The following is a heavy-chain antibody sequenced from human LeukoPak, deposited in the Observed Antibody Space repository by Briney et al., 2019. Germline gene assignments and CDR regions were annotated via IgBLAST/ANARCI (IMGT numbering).Heavy chain of an antibody. J-gene: IGHJ3*02. CDR3: ARDMHYYYGSGLDI. CDR2: MNPNSGNT. D-gene: IGHD3-10*01. V-gene: IGHV1-8*01. CDR1: GYTFTSYD. Sequence: ASVKVSCKASGYTFTSYDINWVRQATGQGLEWMGWMNPNSGNTGYAQKFQGRVTMTRNTSISTAYMELSSLRSEDTAVYYCARDMHYYYGSGLDIWGQGTMVTVSS.